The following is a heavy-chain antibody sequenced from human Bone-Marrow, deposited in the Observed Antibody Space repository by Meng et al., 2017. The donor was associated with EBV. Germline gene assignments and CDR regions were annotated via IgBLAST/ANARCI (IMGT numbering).Heavy chain of an antibody. Sequence: QVRPAGSGPGWGGDSDTLSPACTVSGGSISRCYWSWSRKPPGKGLEWIGYIYYSGSNNYNPSLKSRVDISVDTSKNQFSLKLSSVTAADTAVYYCAREYYDSSGYYDYWGQGTLVTVSS. V-gene: IGHV4-59*01. CDR1: GGSISRCY. CDR2: IYYSGSN. J-gene: IGHJ4*02. D-gene: IGHD3-22*01. CDR3: AREYYDSSGYYDY.